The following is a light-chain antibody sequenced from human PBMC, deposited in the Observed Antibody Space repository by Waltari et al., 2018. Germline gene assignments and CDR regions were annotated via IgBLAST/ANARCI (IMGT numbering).Light chain of an antibody. CDR2: RVS. CDR3: MQGTHRPYS. Sequence: DVVMTQSPLSLPVTLGQPASISCKSRQSLVHRDGNTHLNWFQQRLGQSPRLLIYRVSNRDSGVPDRISGSGSGTDCKLKISRVEAEDMGVYYCMQGTHRPYSFGQGTKLDIK. V-gene: IGKV2-30*02. CDR1: QSLVHRDGNTH. J-gene: IGKJ2*01.